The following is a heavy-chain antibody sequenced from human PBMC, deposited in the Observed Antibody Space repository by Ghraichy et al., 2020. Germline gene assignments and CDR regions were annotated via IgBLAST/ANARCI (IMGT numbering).Heavy chain of an antibody. CDR3: ARLRGYYDSSGYYDTDY. Sequence: SETLSLTCAVSGGSISSSNWWSWVRQPPGKGLEWIGEIYHSGSTNYNPSLKSRVTISVDKSKNQFSLKLSSVTAADTAVYYCARLRGYYDSSGYYDTDYWGQGTLVTVSS. J-gene: IGHJ4*02. V-gene: IGHV4-4*02. D-gene: IGHD3-22*01. CDR2: IYHSGST. CDR1: GGSISSSNW.